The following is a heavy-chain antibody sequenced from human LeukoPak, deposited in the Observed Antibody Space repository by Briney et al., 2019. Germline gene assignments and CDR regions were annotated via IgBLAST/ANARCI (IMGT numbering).Heavy chain of an antibody. CDR3: QKTSYDILTGYYFGWFDP. V-gene: IGHV1-69*13. D-gene: IGHD3-9*01. J-gene: IGHJ5*02. Sequence: SLKVSCKASGGTFSSYAISWVRQAPGQGVECMGGSIPIFGTANYAQKFQGRVTNNAEESTSTAYMELRSLRSEDTAFFFKQKTSYDILTGYYFGWFDPWGQGTLVTVSS. CDR2: SIPIFGTA. CDR1: GGTFSSYA.